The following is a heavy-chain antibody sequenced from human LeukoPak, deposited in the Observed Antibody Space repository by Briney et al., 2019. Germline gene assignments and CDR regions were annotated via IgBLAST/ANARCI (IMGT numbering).Heavy chain of an antibody. CDR1: GFTFDDYA. D-gene: IGHD5-18*01. CDR3: AKGHVDTAFGFFDY. Sequence: SGGSLRLSCAASGFTFDDYAMHWVRQAPGKGLERVSGISWNSGSIGYADSVKGRFTISRDNAKNSLYLQMNSLRAEDMALYYCAKGHVDTAFGFFDYWGQGTLVTVSS. J-gene: IGHJ4*02. V-gene: IGHV3-9*03. CDR2: ISWNSGSI.